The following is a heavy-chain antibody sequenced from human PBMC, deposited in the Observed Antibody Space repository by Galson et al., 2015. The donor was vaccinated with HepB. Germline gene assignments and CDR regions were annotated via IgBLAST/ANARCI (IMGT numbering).Heavy chain of an antibody. CDR2: ISYDGSNK. CDR1: GFTFSRYA. Sequence: SLRLSCAASGFTFSRYAMHWVRQAPGKGLEWVAVISYDGSNKYYADSVQGRFTSSRDNSKNTLYMQMNSLRPEDTAEYYCARVYYDSSGYCCGYFDYWGQGTLVTVSS. J-gene: IGHJ4*02. CDR3: ARVYYDSSGYCCGYFDY. V-gene: IGHV3-30-3*01. D-gene: IGHD3-22*01.